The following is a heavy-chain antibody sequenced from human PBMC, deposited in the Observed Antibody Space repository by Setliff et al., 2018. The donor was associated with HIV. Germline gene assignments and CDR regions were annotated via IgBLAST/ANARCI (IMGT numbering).Heavy chain of an antibody. D-gene: IGHD5-12*01. CDR2: INDSGST. CDR3: ARDLIIYSGYEWQAFDI. Sequence: VYGGSLSGHFWSWIRQSPGKGLEWIGEINDSGSTYYNPSLKSRVTISVDTSKYQFSLKLSSVTAADTAVYYCARDLIIYSGYEWQAFDIWGQGTMVTVSS. J-gene: IGHJ3*02. V-gene: IGHV4-34*01. CDR1: GGSLSGHF.